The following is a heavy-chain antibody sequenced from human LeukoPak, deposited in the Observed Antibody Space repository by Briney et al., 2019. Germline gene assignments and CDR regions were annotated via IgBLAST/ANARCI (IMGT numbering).Heavy chain of an antibody. CDR1: GFTFDDYG. Sequence: GGSLRLSCAASGFTFDDYGMSWVRQAPGKGLEWVSGINWNGGSTGYADSVKGRFTISRDNAKNSLYLQMNSLRPEDTAVYYCVRERFHGSGAPKFDFWGQGTLVTVSS. CDR2: INWNGGST. CDR3: VRERFHGSGAPKFDF. V-gene: IGHV3-20*04. D-gene: IGHD3-10*01. J-gene: IGHJ4*02.